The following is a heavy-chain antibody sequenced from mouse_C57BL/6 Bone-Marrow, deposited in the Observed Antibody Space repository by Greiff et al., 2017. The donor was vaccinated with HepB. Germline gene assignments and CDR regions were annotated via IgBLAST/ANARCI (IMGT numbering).Heavy chain of an antibody. V-gene: IGHV1-9*01. Sequence: QVQLKESGAELMKPGASVKLSCKASGYTFTGYWIEWVKQRPGHGLEWIGEIFPGSGNTNYNENFKGKSTFTAETSSNTAYMQLSSLTTEDSAVYDCAKGGCYGSGYAMDDWGQGTSVTVSS. CDR2: IFPGSGNT. CDR1: GYTFTGYW. CDR3: AKGGCYGSGYAMDD. D-gene: IGHD1-1*01. J-gene: IGHJ4*01.